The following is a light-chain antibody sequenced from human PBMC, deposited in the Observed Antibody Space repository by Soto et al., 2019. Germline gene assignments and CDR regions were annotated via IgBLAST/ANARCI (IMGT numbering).Light chain of an antibody. CDR3: SSYAGSNNVV. CDR2: EVT. Sequence: QSVLTQPPSASGFPGQSVTISCTGTSSDVGYYDYVSWYQQHPGKAPKLVIYEVTKRPSGVPDRVSASKSGNTASLTVSGLRAEDEADYYCSSYAGSNNVVFGSGTKLTLL. J-gene: IGLJ1*01. CDR1: SSDVGYYDY. V-gene: IGLV2-8*01.